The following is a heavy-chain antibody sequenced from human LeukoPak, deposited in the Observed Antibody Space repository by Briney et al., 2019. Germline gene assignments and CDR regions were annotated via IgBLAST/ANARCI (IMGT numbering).Heavy chain of an antibody. CDR1: GYTFTAYY. Sequence: ASVKVSCKASGYTFTAYYLHWVRQAPGQGLEWMGWIDSNTGDTKYTQKFQARVSMTRDTSFNTAYMELSRLTSDDTAVYYCARDRSITEKYTGRYFHDYWGQGSLVTVSS. CDR3: ARDRSITEKYTGRYFHDY. CDR2: IDSNTGDT. V-gene: IGHV1-2*02. J-gene: IGHJ4*02. D-gene: IGHD1-26*01.